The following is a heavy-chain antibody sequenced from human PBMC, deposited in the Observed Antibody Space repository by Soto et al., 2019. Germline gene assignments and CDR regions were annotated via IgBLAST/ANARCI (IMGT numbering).Heavy chain of an antibody. D-gene: IGHD3-3*01. CDR2: MNPNSGDT. CDR3: ARGRDCAFWSGLNWFDP. Sequence: ASVKVSCKASGYTFTTYDINWVRQATGQGLEWMGWMNPNSGDTGYAEKFQGRVTMTRNTAINTAYMELSSLTSEDTAVYYCARGRDCAFWSGLNWFDPWGQGTLVTVSS. CDR1: GYTFTTYD. J-gene: IGHJ5*02. V-gene: IGHV1-8*01.